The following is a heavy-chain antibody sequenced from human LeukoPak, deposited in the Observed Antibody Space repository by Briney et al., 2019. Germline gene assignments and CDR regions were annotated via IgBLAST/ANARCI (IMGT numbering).Heavy chain of an antibody. Sequence: PGRSLRLSCAASGFTFDDYAMHWVRQAPGKGLEWVSGITWNSGTIAYADSVKGRFTISRDNAKNSLYLQMNSLRVGDTALYYCAKGSLRVGANLVGAFDIWGQGTMVTVSS. CDR2: ITWNSGTI. CDR1: GFTFDDYA. D-gene: IGHD1-26*01. CDR3: AKGSLRVGANLVGAFDI. J-gene: IGHJ3*02. V-gene: IGHV3-9*01.